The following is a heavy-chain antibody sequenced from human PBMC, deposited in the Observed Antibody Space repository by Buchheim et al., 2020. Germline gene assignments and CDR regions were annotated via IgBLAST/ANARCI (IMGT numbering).Heavy chain of an antibody. V-gene: IGHV4-59*01. J-gene: IGHJ5*02. CDR3: ARDMMEQQLVRWFDP. CDR1: GGSISSYY. Sequence: QVQLQESGPGLVKPSGTLSLTCTVSGGSISSYYWSWIRQPPGKGLEWIGYIYYSGSTNYNPSLKSRVTISVDTSKNQFSLKLSSVTAADTAVYYCARDMMEQQLVRWFDPWGQGTL. CDR2: IYYSGST. D-gene: IGHD6-13*01.